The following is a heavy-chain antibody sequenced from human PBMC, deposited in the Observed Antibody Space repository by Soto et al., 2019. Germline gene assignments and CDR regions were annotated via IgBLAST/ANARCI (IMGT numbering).Heavy chain of an antibody. CDR3: AKADDYGGNSGGY. CDR1: GGSISSGNYY. D-gene: IGHD4-17*01. Sequence: SVTLSLTCTVSGGSISSGNYYWSWIRQHPGKGLEWIGYVYYTGSAYYNPSLRSRVTISLDTSKNQFSLKLSSVTAADTAVYYCAKADDYGGNSGGYWGHGTMVTVSS. V-gene: IGHV4-31*03. J-gene: IGHJ4*01. CDR2: VYYTGSA.